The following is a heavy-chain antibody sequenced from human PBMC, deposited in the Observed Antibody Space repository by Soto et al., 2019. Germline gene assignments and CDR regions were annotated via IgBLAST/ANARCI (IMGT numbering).Heavy chain of an antibody. CDR3: TRQTHYYDSGGKTPFDY. V-gene: IGHV3-73*01. CDR1: GFTFSASA. D-gene: IGHD3-22*01. CDR2: IKSKTNNYAT. Sequence: GSLRLSCAVSGFTFSASAMHWVRQASGKGLEWVGRIKSKTNNYATTYAASVKGRFTISRDDSKNTAYLQMNSLKAEDTAVYYCTRQTHYYDSGGKTPFDYWGQGTLVTVSS. J-gene: IGHJ4*02.